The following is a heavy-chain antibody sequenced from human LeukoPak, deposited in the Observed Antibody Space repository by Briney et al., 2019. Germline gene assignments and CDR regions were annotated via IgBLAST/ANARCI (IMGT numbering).Heavy chain of an antibody. CDR1: GGSISSYY. D-gene: IGHD3-22*01. CDR2: IYYSGST. V-gene: IGHV4-59*01. Sequence: SETLSLTCTVSGGSISSYYWCWIRQPPGKGLEWIGYIYYSGSTNYNPSLKSRVTISVDTSKNQFSLKPSSVTAADTAVYYCARGLYDSSGQTSYDGYDYYGMDFWGQGTTVTVSS. CDR3: ARGLYDSSGQTSYDGYDYYGMDF. J-gene: IGHJ6*02.